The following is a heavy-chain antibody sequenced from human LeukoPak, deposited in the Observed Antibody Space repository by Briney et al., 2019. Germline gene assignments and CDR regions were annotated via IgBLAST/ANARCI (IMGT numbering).Heavy chain of an antibody. CDR3: ASHYSSGSYRYTGSFDS. J-gene: IGHJ4*02. CDR1: GGSFSDYY. CDR2: INHSGTT. V-gene: IGHV4-34*01. Sequence: SETLSLTCAVYGGSFSDYYWSWIRPPPGKGLEWIGEINHSGTTNYTPSLKSRLSISVDTSKNQFSLKLISVTAAHAAMFYCASHYSSGSYRYTGSFDSWGQGMLVNVSS. D-gene: IGHD3-16*02.